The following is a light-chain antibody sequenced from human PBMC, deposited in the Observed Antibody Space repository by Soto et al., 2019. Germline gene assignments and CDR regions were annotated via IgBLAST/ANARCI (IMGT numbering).Light chain of an antibody. CDR3: QQRSNWPIT. CDR1: QSVSSY. J-gene: IGKJ5*01. CDR2: DAS. Sequence: EIVMTQSPATLSVSPGERATLSCRASQSVSSYLAWYQQKPGQPPRLLIYDASTRATGIPARFSGSGSGTDFTLTISSLEPEDFAVYYCQQRSNWPITFGQGKRLEV. V-gene: IGKV3-11*01.